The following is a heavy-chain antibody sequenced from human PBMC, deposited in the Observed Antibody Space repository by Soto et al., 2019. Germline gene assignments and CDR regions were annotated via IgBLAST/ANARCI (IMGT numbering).Heavy chain of an antibody. CDR1: GFTFSSYA. V-gene: IGHV3-23*01. CDR2: MSGAGRSS. J-gene: IGHJ4*02. CDR3: AKVPIFGVENIYDY. Sequence: DVQLLESGGDLVQPGGSLRLSCAASGFTFSSYAMSWVRQAPGKGLEWVSSMSGAGRSSYDADSVKGRFTISRDNSKNTLYLQITNLRAEDTALYYCAKVPIFGVENIYDYWGQGTLVTVSS. D-gene: IGHD3-3*01.